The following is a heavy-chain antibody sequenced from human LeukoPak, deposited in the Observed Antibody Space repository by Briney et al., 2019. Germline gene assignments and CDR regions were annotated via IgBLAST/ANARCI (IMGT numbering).Heavy chain of an antibody. CDR1: GGSISSSSYY. Sequence: SETLSLTCTVSGGSISSSSYYWGWIRQPPGKGLEWIGSIYYSGSTYYNPSLKSRVTISVDTSKNQFSLKLSSVTAADTAVYYCARTNYDYVRGSSPVDYWGQGTLVTVSS. CDR3: ARTNYDYVRGSSPVDY. D-gene: IGHD3-16*01. J-gene: IGHJ4*02. V-gene: IGHV4-39*01. CDR2: IYYSGST.